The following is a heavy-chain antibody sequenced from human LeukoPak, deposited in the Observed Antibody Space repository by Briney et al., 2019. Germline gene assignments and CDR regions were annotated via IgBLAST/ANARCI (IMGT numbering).Heavy chain of an antibody. CDR2: ISSSGSYR. D-gene: IGHD7-27*01. CDR3: AREGTGEEFNY. V-gene: IGHV3-21*01. Sequence: GGSLRLSCAASGFTFSSYSMNWVRQAPGKGLEWVSSISSSGSYRYYADSVKGRFTISRDNAKSSLYLQMNSLRAEDTAVYYCAREGTGEEFNYWGQGTLVTVSS. CDR1: GFTFSSYS. J-gene: IGHJ4*02.